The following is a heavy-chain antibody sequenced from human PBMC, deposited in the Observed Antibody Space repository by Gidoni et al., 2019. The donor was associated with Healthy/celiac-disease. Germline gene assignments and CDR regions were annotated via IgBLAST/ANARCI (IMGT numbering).Heavy chain of an antibody. V-gene: IGHV4-34*01. J-gene: IGHJ6*02. CDR2: INHSGST. CDR3: AREGSGYGMDV. CDR1: GGSFSGYY. D-gene: IGHD3-10*01. Sequence: QVQLQQWGAGLLKPSETLSLTCAVYGGSFSGYYWSWIRQPPGKGLEWIGEINHSGSTNYNPALKSRVTISVDTSKNQFSLKLSSVTAADTAVYYCAREGSGYGMDVWGQGTTVTVSS.